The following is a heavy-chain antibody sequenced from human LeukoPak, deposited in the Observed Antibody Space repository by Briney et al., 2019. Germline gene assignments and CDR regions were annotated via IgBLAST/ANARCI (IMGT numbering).Heavy chain of an antibody. CDR1: GFTFSSYA. Sequence: PGGSLRLSCAASGFTFSSYAMSWVRQAPGKGLEWVSFIYSDGRRYYADSVKGRFTISRDNSRNTLYLQMNSLKVEDTAVYYCARDDIPVIWGQGTLVTVSS. V-gene: IGHV3-53*01. J-gene: IGHJ4*02. CDR3: ARDDIPVI. CDR2: IYSDGRR. D-gene: IGHD2-15*01.